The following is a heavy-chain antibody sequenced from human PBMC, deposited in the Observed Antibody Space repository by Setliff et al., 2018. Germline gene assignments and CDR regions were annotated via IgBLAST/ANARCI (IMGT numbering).Heavy chain of an antibody. J-gene: IGHJ6*02. CDR3: ARLSWNGLRYYGLDV. CDR2: ISTSGST. V-gene: IGHV4-4*07. Sequence: SETLSLTCTVSGGSIINSYYWSWIRQPAGKGLEWIGRISTSGSTNYNPALKSRVTISVDTSTNQFSLKLRSVTAAGTAVYYCARLSWNGLRYYGLDVWGQGTTVTSP. D-gene: IGHD3-3*01. CDR1: GGSIINSYY.